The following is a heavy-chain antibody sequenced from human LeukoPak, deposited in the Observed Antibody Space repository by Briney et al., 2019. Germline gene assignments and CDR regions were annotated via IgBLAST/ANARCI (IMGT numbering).Heavy chain of an antibody. J-gene: IGHJ4*02. V-gene: IGHV4-28*03. D-gene: IGHD3-3*01. CDR2: IYYSGTT. Sequence: SDTLSLTCAVSGYSISSSNWWGWIRQPPGKGLEWIGYIYYSGTTNYNPSLKSRVTISVDTSKNQFSLKLSSVTAADTAVYYCASDSGGSYYDFWSGRDGRYFDYWGQGTLVTASS. CDR3: ASDSGGSYYDFWSGRDGRYFDY. CDR1: GYSISSSNW.